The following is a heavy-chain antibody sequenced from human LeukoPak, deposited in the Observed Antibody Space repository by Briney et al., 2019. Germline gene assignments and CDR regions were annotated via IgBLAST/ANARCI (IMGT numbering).Heavy chain of an antibody. CDR1: GFTVSSDY. Sequence: GGSLRLSCAASGFTVSSDYMNWVRQAPGKGLDWVSTISSDGTTHYADSVKGRFTISRDSSKNTVYLQVTSLRTEDTAVYYCARDRGLLNGIHGWSLGSTVTI. CDR3: ARDRGLLNGIHG. V-gene: IGHV3-66*02. J-gene: IGHJ6*02. D-gene: IGHD3-10*01. CDR2: ISSDGTT.